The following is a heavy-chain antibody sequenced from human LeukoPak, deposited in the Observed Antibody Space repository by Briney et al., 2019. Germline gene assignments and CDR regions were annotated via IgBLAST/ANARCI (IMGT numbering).Heavy chain of an antibody. J-gene: IGHJ4*02. CDR1: GGSFSGYY. V-gene: IGHV4-59*01. D-gene: IGHD6-13*01. Sequence: SETLSLTCAVYGGSFSGYYWSWIRQPPGKGLGWIGYIYYSGSTNYNPSLKSRVIISVDTSKNQFSLKLSSVTAADTAVYYCARAGSSRPFDYWGQGTLVTVSS. CDR3: ARAGSSRPFDY. CDR2: IYYSGST.